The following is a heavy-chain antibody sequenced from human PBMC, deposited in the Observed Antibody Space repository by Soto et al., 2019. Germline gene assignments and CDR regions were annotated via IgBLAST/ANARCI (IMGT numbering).Heavy chain of an antibody. J-gene: IGHJ4*02. CDR3: AKSLFEGRDLEWLFLIFDY. V-gene: IGHV3-23*01. Sequence: EVQLLESGGGLVQPGGSLRLSCAASGFTFSSCAMSWVRQTPGKGLECVSAISGSGGSTYYADSVKGRFTISRDNSKNTLYLQMNSLRAEDTAVYYCAKSLFEGRDLEWLFLIFDYWGQGTLVTVSS. CDR1: GFTFSSCA. D-gene: IGHD3-3*01. CDR2: ISGSGGST.